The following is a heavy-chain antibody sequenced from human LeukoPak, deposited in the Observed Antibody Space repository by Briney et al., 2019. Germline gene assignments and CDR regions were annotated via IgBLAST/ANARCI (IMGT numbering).Heavy chain of an antibody. CDR3: ARSLLTYYYDSSGYYPHAFDI. J-gene: IGHJ3*02. D-gene: IGHD3-22*01. CDR1: GGTFSSYA. CDR2: IIPIFGTA. V-gene: IGHV1-69*13. Sequence: SVKVSCKASGGTFSSYAISWVRQAPGQGLEWMGGIIPIFGTANYAQKFQGRDTITADESTSTAYMELSSLRSEDTAVYYCARSLLTYYYDSSGYYPHAFDIWGQGTMVTVSS.